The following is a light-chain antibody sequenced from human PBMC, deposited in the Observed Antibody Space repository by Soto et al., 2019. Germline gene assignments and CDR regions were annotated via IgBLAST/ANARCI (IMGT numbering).Light chain of an antibody. CDR3: SSYTTSTTIV. V-gene: IGLV2-14*01. CDR2: EVS. CDR1: SSDIGIYNY. Sequence: QSLLSHPASVSWSPGHSITISCAGTSSDIGIYNYVSWYQQHPGKAPKLMIYEVSNRPSGVSHRFSGSKSGNTASLTISGLQAEDEADYYCSSYTTSTTIVFGTGTKVTVL. J-gene: IGLJ1*01.